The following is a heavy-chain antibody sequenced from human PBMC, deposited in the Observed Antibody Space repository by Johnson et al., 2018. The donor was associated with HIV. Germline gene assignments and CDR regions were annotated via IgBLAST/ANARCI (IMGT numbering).Heavy chain of an antibody. CDR3: ATRDPTYRPGAFDL. D-gene: IGHD1-14*01. CDR1: GFTFSSYA. CDR2: ISYDGINK. Sequence: QVQLVESGGGVVQPGRSLRLSCAASGFTFSSYAMHWVRQAPGKGLEWVAIISYDGINKYYADSVKGRFTISRDNSKNTLYLQMNSLRAEDTAVYYCATRDPTYRPGAFDLWGQGTMVTVSS. J-gene: IGHJ3*01. V-gene: IGHV3-30-3*01.